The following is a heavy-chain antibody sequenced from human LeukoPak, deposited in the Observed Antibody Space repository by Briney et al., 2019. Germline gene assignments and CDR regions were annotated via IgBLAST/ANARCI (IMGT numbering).Heavy chain of an antibody. CDR1: GGSISSGGYY. D-gene: IGHD6-6*01. CDR3: ARVRRDSSSDY. Sequence: SQTLSLTCTVSGGSISSGGYYWSWIRQPPGKGLEWIGYIYHSGSTYYNPSLKSRVTISVDRSKNQFSLKLSSVTAADTAVYYCARVRRDSSSDYWGQGTLVTVSS. J-gene: IGHJ4*02. V-gene: IGHV4-30-2*01. CDR2: IYHSGST.